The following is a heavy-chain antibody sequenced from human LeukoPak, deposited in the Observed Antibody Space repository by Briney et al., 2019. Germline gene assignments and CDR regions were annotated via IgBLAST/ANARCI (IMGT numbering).Heavy chain of an antibody. D-gene: IGHD4-17*01. CDR1: GFTVSSNY. J-gene: IGHJ6*02. CDR3: ARRSRYGDYNYYYYGMDV. V-gene: IGHV3-30*03. CDR2: ISYDGSNK. Sequence: GGSLRLSCAASGFTVSSNYMSWVRQAPGKGLEWVAVISYDGSNKYYADSVKGRFTISRDNSKNTLYLQMNSLRAEDTAVYYCARRSRYGDYNYYYYGMDVWGQGTTVTVSS.